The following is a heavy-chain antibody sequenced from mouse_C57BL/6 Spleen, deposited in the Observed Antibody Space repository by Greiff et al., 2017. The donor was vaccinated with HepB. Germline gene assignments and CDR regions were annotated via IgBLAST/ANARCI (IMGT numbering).Heavy chain of an antibody. J-gene: IGHJ4*01. D-gene: IGHD1-1*01. CDR1: GYTFTGYW. CDR2: ILPGSGST. CDR3: ASYYGSSYGDAMDY. Sequence: QVQLQQSGAELMKPGASVKLSCKATGYTFTGYWIEWVKQRPGHGLEWIGEILPGSGSTNYNEKFKGKATFTADTSSNTAYMQLSSLTTKDSAIYYCASYYGSSYGDAMDYWGQGTSVTVSS. V-gene: IGHV1-9*01.